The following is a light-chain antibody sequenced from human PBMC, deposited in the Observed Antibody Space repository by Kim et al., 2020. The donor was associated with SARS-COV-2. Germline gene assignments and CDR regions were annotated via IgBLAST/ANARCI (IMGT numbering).Light chain of an antibody. CDR2: AAS. J-gene: IGKJ3*01. V-gene: IGKV1-39*01. CDR3: QQSYITPFT. CDR1: QSISSH. Sequence: SASVGDRVTITCRTTQSISSHLNWYQQKPGRAPKLLISAASTVQGGVPSRFSGSGSETDFTLTISSLQPDDFATYFCQQSYITPFTCGPGTKLEI.